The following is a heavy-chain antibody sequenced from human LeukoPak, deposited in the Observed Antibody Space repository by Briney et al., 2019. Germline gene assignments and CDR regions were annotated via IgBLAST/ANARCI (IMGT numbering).Heavy chain of an antibody. V-gene: IGHV1-24*01. J-gene: IGHJ4*02. D-gene: IGHD3-10*01. CDR2: FDPEDGET. CDR1: GYTLTELS. Sequence: GASVKVSCKVSGYTLTELSMHWVRQAPGKGLEWMGGFDPEDGETIYAQKLQGRVTMTEDTSTDTAYMELSSLRSEDTAVYYCATVTMVRGVIITWPFDYWGQGTLVTVSS. CDR3: ATVTMVRGVIITWPFDY.